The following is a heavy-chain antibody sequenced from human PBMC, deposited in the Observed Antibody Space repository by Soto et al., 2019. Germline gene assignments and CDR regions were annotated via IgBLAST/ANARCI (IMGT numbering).Heavy chain of an antibody. D-gene: IGHD1-26*01. CDR2: IYTSGTT. Sequence: TSETLSLTCGVSDDSISDYYWSWIRQPAGKALEWIGRIYTSGTTNYNPSLKSRVTMLVDTSKNQFSLKLSSVTAADTAVYYCAREGASGFGMDVWGQGTTVTVSS. J-gene: IGHJ6*02. CDR1: DDSISDYY. CDR3: AREGASGFGMDV. V-gene: IGHV4-4*07.